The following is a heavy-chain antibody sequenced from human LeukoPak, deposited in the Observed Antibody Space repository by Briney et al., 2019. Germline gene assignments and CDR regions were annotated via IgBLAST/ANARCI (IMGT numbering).Heavy chain of an antibody. CDR3: AKVVRGVNYYMDV. D-gene: IGHD3-10*01. CDR2: ISGSGGST. J-gene: IGHJ6*03. V-gene: IGHV3-23*01. Sequence: GGSLRLSCAASGFTFSSYAMSWVRQAPGKGLEWVSAISGSGGSTYYADSVKGRFTISRDNSKNTLYLQMNSLRAEDTAVYCCAKVVRGVNYYMDVWGKGTTVTVSS. CDR1: GFTFSSYA.